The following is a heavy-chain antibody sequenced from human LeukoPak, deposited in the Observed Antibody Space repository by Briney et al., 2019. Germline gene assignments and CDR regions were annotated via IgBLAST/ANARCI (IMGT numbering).Heavy chain of an antibody. V-gene: IGHV4-39*01. CDR1: GGSINSSSYY. D-gene: IGHD3-10*01. J-gene: IGHJ4*02. Sequence: SETLSLTCTVSGGSINSSSYYWGWIRQPPGKGLEWIGSIYYSGSTNHNPSLKSRVTISVETSKNQFSLKLSSVTAADTAVYYCARHREYGSGTRYYFDYWGQGTPVTVSS. CDR2: IYYSGST. CDR3: ARHREYGSGTRYYFDY.